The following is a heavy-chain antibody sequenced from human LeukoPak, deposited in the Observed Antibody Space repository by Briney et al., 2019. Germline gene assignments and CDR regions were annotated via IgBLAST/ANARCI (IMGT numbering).Heavy chain of an antibody. CDR1: GFTFSSYG. CDR3: ARDLDYYDSSTDVGY. D-gene: IGHD3-22*01. J-gene: IGHJ4*02. Sequence: GGSLRLSCAASGFTFSSYGMHWVRQAPGKGLEWVAVIWYDGSNKYYADSVKGRFTISRDNSKNTLYLQMNSLRAEDTAVYYCARDLDYYDSSTDVGYWGQGTLVTVSS. CDR2: IWYDGSNK. V-gene: IGHV3-33*01.